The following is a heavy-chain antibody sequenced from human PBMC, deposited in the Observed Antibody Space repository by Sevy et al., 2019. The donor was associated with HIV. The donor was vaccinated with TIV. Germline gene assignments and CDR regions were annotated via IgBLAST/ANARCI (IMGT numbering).Heavy chain of an antibody. CDR1: GFTFSSYS. J-gene: IGHJ3*02. CDR3: ARKFQVQLWLDAFDI. V-gene: IGHV3-48*01. CDR2: ISSSSSTI. D-gene: IGHD5-18*01. Sequence: GGSLRLSCAASGFTFSSYSMNWVRQAPGKGLEWVSYISSSSSTIYYAHSVKGRFTISRDNAKNSLYLQMNSLRAEDTAVYYCARKFQVQLWLDAFDIWGQGTMVTVSS.